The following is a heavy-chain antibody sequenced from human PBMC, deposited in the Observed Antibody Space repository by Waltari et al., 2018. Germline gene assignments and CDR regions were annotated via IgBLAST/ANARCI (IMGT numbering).Heavy chain of an antibody. J-gene: IGHJ6*03. CDR3: AKDGIAAAGRSYYYYYMDV. V-gene: IGHV3-23*01. CDR1: GFTFSSYA. CDR2: ISGSGGST. D-gene: IGHD6-13*01. Sequence: EVQLLESGGGLVQPGGSLRLSCAASGFTFSSYAMSWVRKAPGKGLEWVSAISGSGGSTYYADSVKGRFTISRDNSKNTLYLQMNSLRAEDTAVYYCAKDGIAAAGRSYYYYYMDVWGKGTTVTVSS.